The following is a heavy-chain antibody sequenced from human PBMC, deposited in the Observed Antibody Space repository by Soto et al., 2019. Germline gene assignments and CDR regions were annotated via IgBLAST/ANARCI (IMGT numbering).Heavy chain of an antibody. CDR3: ALVFIDNNWFDP. CDR2: ISAYNGNT. Sequence: GASVKVSCKASGYTFTSYGISWVRQAPGQGLEWMGWISAYNGNTNYAQKLQGRVTMATDTSTSTAYMELRSLRSDDTAVYYCALVFIDNNWFDPWGQGTLVTVSS. V-gene: IGHV1-18*01. CDR1: GYTFTSYG. D-gene: IGHD3-9*01. J-gene: IGHJ5*02.